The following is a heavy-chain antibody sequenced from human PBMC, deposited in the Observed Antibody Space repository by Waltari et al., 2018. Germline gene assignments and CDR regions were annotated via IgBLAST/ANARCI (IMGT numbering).Heavy chain of an antibody. CDR1: GYTFTDYY. D-gene: IGHD2-15*01. Sequence: QVQMVQSGAEVKKPGASMKVSCKASGYTFTDYYIHGMRQAPGQGLEWMGWIYPSSGGTKYAQKFQGRVTMTSDTSISTAYMELNSLTSDDTAIYYCTRDTPHLVLDYWGQGS. J-gene: IGHJ4*02. CDR3: TRDTPHLVLDY. V-gene: IGHV1-2*02. CDR2: IYPSSGGT.